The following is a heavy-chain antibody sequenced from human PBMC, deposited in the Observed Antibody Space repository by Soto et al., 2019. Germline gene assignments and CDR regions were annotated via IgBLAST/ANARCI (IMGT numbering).Heavy chain of an antibody. CDR2: ISGSGGST. J-gene: IGHJ5*02. Sequence: EVQLLESGGGLVQPGGSLRLSCAASGFTFSSYAMSWVRLAPGKGLEWVSAISGSGGSTYYADSVKGRFTISRDNSKNTLYLQMNSLRAEDTAVYYCVNLGQVVPAGNWFDPWCQGTLVTVSS. D-gene: IGHD2-2*01. CDR1: GFTFSSYA. CDR3: VNLGQVVPAGNWFDP. V-gene: IGHV3-23*01.